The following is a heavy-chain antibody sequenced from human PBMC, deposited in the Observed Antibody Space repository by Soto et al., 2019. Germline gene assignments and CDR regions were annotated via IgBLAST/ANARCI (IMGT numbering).Heavy chain of an antibody. Sequence: WASVNVSCKSSGYTFTDYYMHWVRQAPGQGLEWMGWINPNIGGTNYAQTFQGRVTMTRDTSITTGYMELSSLRSDDTAVYFCAREALDSSGWHNNYYAIDVWGDGTTVSVSS. CDR2: INPNIGGT. J-gene: IGHJ6*04. V-gene: IGHV1-2*02. D-gene: IGHD6-19*01. CDR1: GYTFTDYY. CDR3: AREALDSSGWHNNYYAIDV.